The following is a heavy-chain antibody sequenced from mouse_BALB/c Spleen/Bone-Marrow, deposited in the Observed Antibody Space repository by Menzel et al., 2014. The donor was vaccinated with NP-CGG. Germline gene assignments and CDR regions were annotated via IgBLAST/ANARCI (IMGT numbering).Heavy chain of an antibody. CDR3: ARSGKVRNAMDY. Sequence: QVQLQQSGAKLVRPGVSVKISCKGSGYTFTDHAIHWVKRSHAKSLEWIGVISGYYGDAIYNQKFKGKATMTVDKSSSTAYMELARLTSEDSAIYYCARSGKVRNAMDYLGQAASATVSS. V-gene: IGHV1S137*01. J-gene: IGHJ4*01. CDR1: GYTFTDHA. CDR2: ISGYYGDA. D-gene: IGHD2-14*01.